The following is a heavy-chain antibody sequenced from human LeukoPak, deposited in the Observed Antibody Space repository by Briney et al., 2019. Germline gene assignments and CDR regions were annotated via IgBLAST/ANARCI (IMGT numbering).Heavy chain of an antibody. V-gene: IGHV4-30-2*01. Sequence: SETLSLTCAVSGGSISSGGYSWSWIRQPPGKGLEWIGYIYHSGSTCYNPSLKSRVTISVDRSKNQFSLKLSSVTAADTAVYYCASRNYDTDAFDIWGQGTMVTVSS. J-gene: IGHJ3*02. CDR3: ASRNYDTDAFDI. D-gene: IGHD3-9*01. CDR2: IYHSGST. CDR1: GGSISSGGYS.